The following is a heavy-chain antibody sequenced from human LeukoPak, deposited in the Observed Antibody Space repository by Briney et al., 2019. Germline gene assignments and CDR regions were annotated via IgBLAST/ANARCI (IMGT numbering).Heavy chain of an antibody. V-gene: IGHV3-33*06. Sequence: GGSLRLSCAASGFTFSSYGMHWVRQAPGKGLEWVAVIWYDGSNKYYADSVKGRFTISRDNSKKTLYLQMNRLRAEDTALYYCAKAQFRITGDASRWQYYFDYWGQGTLVTVSS. CDR2: IWYDGSNK. CDR3: AKAQFRITGDASRWQYYFDY. CDR1: GFTFSSYG. J-gene: IGHJ4*02. D-gene: IGHD7-27*01.